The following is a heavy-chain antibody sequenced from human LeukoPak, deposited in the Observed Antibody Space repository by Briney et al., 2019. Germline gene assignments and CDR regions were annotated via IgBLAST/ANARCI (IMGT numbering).Heavy chain of an antibody. Sequence: GESLKISCKGSGYSFTSYWIGWVRQLPGKGLEWMGIIYPGDSDTRYSPSFQGQVTISADKSISTAYLQWSSLKASDTAMYYCARGGRHCSGGSCYFDYWGQGTLVTVSS. V-gene: IGHV5-51*01. J-gene: IGHJ4*02. CDR3: ARGGRHCSGGSCYFDY. CDR1: GYSFTSYW. D-gene: IGHD2-15*01. CDR2: IYPGDSDT.